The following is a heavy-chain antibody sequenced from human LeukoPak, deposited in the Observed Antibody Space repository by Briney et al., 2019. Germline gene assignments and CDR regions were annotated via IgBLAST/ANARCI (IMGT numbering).Heavy chain of an antibody. J-gene: IGHJ6*03. CDR2: IYYSGST. CDR1: GGSISSYY. Sequence: PSETLSLTCTVSGGSISSYYWSWIRQPPAKGLAWIGYIYYSGSTNYNPSLKSRVTISVDTSKNQFFLKLTSVTAADTAVYYCARTTEGGYTYGYFYYYYMDVWGKGTTVTISS. V-gene: IGHV4-59*01. CDR3: ARTTEGGYTYGYFYYYYMDV. D-gene: IGHD5-18*01.